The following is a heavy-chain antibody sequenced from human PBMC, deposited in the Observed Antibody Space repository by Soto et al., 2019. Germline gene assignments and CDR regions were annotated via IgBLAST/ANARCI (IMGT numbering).Heavy chain of an antibody. J-gene: IGHJ4*01. CDR3: ARGRSNGGSNGSSDY. D-gene: IGHD2-8*01. V-gene: IGHV1-69*13. CDR2: IIPISGTA. CDR1: GGTFSSYA. Sequence: VASVKVSCKASGGTFSSYAISWVRQAPGQGIEWMGGIIPISGTANYAQMFQGRVTITADESTTTAYMELSSLRSEDTAMYYCARGRSNGGSNGSSDYWG.